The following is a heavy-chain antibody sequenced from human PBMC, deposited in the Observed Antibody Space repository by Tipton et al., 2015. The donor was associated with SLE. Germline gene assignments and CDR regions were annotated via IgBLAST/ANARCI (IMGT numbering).Heavy chain of an antibody. J-gene: IGHJ4*02. CDR3: ARRLTRYSGYDYFAY. CDR2: IYRTGTT. D-gene: IGHD5-12*01. Sequence: LRLSCIVSDDSVSSAYYWAWIRQPPGKGLQWIACIYRTGTTYVNPSLKSRVTISVDTSKNQFSLKLSSVTAADTAVYYCARRLTRYSGYDYFAYWGQGTLVTVSS. V-gene: IGHV4-38-2*02. CDR1: DDSVSSAYY.